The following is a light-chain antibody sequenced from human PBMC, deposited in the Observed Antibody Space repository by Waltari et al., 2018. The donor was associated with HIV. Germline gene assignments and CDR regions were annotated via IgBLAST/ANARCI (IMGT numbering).Light chain of an antibody. CDR3: QQRGSRPFI. V-gene: IGKV3-11*01. J-gene: IGKJ3*01. Sequence: VLTQSPATLSLSPGERGSLSCLTSQDVYTNLAWYQQKPGQPPRLLIHNASNRAPGIPARFSGGGSGTDFTLTISSVEPEDFAVYYCQQRGSRPFIFGPGTRVEIK. CDR1: QDVYTN. CDR2: NAS.